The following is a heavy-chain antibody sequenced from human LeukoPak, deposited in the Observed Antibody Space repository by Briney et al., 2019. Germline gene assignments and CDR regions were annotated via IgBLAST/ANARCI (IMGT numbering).Heavy chain of an antibody. J-gene: IGHJ3*02. CDR2: ISYDGSNK. CDR1: GFTFSSYA. V-gene: IGHV3-30-3*01. D-gene: IGHD2-21*01. CDR3: AKARSPHNVFDI. Sequence: GGSLRLSCAASGFTFSSYAMHWVRQAPGKGLEWVAVISYDGSNKYYADSVKGRFTISRDKSKNTLHLQMNSLRTEDTALYYCAKARSPHNVFDIWGQGTMVTVTS.